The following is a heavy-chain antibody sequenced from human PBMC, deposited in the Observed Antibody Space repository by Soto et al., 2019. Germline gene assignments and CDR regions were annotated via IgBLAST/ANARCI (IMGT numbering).Heavy chain of an antibody. CDR1: GGIFNSYG. CDR2: IVPLFGTA. V-gene: IGHV1-69*06. D-gene: IGHD3-16*01. CDR3: ARDRAVDLGVITGNWFAP. Sequence: QVQLVQSGAEVKKPWSSVKLSCKASGGIFNSYGFAWVRQAPGQGPEWMGGIVPLFGTADYAQKFKGRVNITEDISTTTVYMELTSLTSEDTAVDCCARDRAVDLGVITGNWFAPWGQGTQVTVSS. J-gene: IGHJ5*02.